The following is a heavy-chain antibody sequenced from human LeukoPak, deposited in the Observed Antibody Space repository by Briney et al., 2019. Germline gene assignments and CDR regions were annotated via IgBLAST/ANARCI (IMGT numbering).Heavy chain of an antibody. CDR3: ARKVLWFGETTDAFDI. CDR2: IYHSGST. CDR1: GGSISSSNW. V-gene: IGHV4-4*02. J-gene: IGHJ3*02. D-gene: IGHD3-10*01. Sequence: PSETLSLTCAVSGGSISSSNWWSWVRQPPGKGLEWIGEIYHSGSTNYNPSLKSRVTISVDKSKNQFSLKLSSVTAADTAVYYCARKVLWFGETTDAFDIWGQGTKVTVSS.